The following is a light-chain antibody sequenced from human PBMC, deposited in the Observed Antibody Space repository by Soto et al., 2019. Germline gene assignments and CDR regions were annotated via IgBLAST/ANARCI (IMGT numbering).Light chain of an antibody. CDR1: SSDIGSNP. J-gene: IGLJ2*01. V-gene: IGLV1-44*01. CDR2: RDN. CDR3: SAWDDNIYGPV. Sequence: QSVLTQPPSASGTPGQRVTISCSGGSSDIGSNPVNWYLHLPGAAPKLLIYRDNQRPSGVPDRFSCSKSGTSASLTISGLQYEDESDYFCSAWDDNIYGPVFGGGTKLTVL.